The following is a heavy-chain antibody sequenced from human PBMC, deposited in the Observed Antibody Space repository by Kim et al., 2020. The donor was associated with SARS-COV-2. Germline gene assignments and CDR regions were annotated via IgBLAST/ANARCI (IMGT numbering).Heavy chain of an antibody. Sequence: YAQKFQGRVTITADESTSTAYMELSSLRSEDTAVYYCASRSDSSGPILVYWGQGTLVTVSS. CDR3: ASRSDSSGPILVY. D-gene: IGHD3-22*01. J-gene: IGHJ4*02. V-gene: IGHV1-69*01.